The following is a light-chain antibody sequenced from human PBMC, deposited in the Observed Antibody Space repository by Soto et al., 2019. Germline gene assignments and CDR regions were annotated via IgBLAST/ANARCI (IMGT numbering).Light chain of an antibody. CDR2: AAS. J-gene: IGKJ3*01. CDR1: QGISSY. CDR3: QRYNRAPFT. Sequence: DIQMTQSPSSLSASLGDRATITCRAGQGISSYLAWYQQKPGEAPKLLIYAASTLQSGVPSRFSGSGSGTVFTPTISRRQPADVASYFCQRYNRAPFTFGPGTKVHIK. V-gene: IGKV1-27*01.